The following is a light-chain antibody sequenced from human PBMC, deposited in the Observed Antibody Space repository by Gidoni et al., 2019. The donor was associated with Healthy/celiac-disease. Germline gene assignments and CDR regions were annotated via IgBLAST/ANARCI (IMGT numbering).Light chain of an antibody. CDR3: QQYGRSIT. Sequence: EIVLTQSPGTLSLSPGERATLSCRASQSVSSSYLAWYQQEPGQAPRLLIYGASSRATGIPDRFSGSGSGTDFTLTISRLEPEDFAVYYCQQYGRSITFGQGTRLEIK. CDR1: QSVSSSY. J-gene: IGKJ5*01. CDR2: GAS. V-gene: IGKV3-20*01.